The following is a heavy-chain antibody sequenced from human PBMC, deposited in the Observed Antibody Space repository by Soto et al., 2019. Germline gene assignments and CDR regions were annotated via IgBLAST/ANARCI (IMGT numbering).Heavy chain of an antibody. V-gene: IGHV3-49*04. CDR1: VFAFGDYA. CDR2: IRSKAYGGTT. D-gene: IGHD5-12*01. J-gene: IGHJ6*01. CDR3: TRDRHGYNFYYYYYGMEV. Sequence: GGSLRLSCTSSVFAFGDYAMSCVRHSPGKGLEWVGFIRSKAYGGTTEYAASVKGRFTISRDDSKSIAYLQMNSLKTEDTAVYYCTRDRHGYNFYYYYYGMEVWGQGTRVSVSS.